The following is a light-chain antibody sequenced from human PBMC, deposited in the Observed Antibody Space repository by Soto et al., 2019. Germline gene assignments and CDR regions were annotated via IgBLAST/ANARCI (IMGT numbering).Light chain of an antibody. CDR3: QHYSTSSPYT. J-gene: IGKJ2*01. V-gene: IGKV1-5*01. CDR2: DAF. Sequence: DIQMTQSPSTLSASVGDRVTITCRASQSISNWLAWYQQRPGKAPKLLIFDAFSLESGVPSRFSGSGSGTEFTLTISDLQPDDFATYYCQHYSTSSPYTFGQGTTLVIK. CDR1: QSISNW.